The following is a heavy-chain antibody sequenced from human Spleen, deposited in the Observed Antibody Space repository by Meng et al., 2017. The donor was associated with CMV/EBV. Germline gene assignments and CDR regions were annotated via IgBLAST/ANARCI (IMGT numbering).Heavy chain of an antibody. D-gene: IGHD5-24*01. V-gene: IGHV1-18*01. Sequence: ASVKVSCXXSGYTFTSYGISWVRQAPGQGLEWMGWITTYNGNTNYAQKLQGRVTLTTDTSTSTADMELRSLRSDDTAVYYCARVATPYYYYGLDVWGQGTTVTVSS. CDR3: ARVATPYYYYGLDV. CDR2: ITTYNGNT. J-gene: IGHJ6*02. CDR1: GYTFTSYG.